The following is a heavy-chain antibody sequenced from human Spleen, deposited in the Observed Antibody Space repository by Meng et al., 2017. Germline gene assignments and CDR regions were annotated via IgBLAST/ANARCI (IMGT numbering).Heavy chain of an antibody. CDR1: GFIVSGDY. CDR3: ARHDWFDP. CDR2: LYSGGGT. Sequence: GESLKISCAAAGFIVSGDYMHWLRQAPGKGLEWVSVLYSGGGTYYADSVKGRFTISRDNSKNTVYLQMNSLRAEDTAIYYCARHDWFDPWGQGTLVTVSS. J-gene: IGHJ5*02. V-gene: IGHV3-53*01.